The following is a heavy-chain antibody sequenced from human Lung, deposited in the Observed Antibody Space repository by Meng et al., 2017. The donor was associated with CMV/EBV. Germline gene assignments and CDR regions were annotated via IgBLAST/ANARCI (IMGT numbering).Heavy chain of an antibody. V-gene: IGHV4-59*01. Sequence: SETXSLTCTVSGGSISSYYWSWIRQPPGKGLEWIGYIYYSGSTNYNPSLKSRVTISVDTSKNQFSLKLSSVTAADTAVYYCARDGPAVAPKWGQGALVTVSS. CDR1: GGSISSYY. CDR2: IYYSGST. J-gene: IGHJ4*02. D-gene: IGHD6-19*01. CDR3: ARDGPAVAPK.